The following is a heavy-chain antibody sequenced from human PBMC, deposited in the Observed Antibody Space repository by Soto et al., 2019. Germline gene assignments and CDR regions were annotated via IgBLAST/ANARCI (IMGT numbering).Heavy chain of an antibody. D-gene: IGHD3-3*01. J-gene: IGHJ1*01. CDR1: GGSITSYY. CDR3: ASLNYDFWSGYSHYAEYFQH. Sequence: SETLSLTCTVSGGSITSYYWSWIRQPPGKGLEWIGYIYYSGSTNHNPSLKSRVTISVDTSKNQFSLKLSSVTAADTAVYYCASLNYDFWSGYSHYAEYFQHWGQGTLVTVSS. V-gene: IGHV4-59*01. CDR2: IYYSGST.